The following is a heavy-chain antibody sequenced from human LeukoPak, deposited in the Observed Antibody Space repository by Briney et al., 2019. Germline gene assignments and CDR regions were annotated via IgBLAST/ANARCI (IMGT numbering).Heavy chain of an antibody. J-gene: IGHJ4*02. CDR2: IFSGGRT. CDR3: TTRSSGWYGD. Sequence: GGSLRLSCAASGFTVSSNYMSWVRQAPGKGLEWVSVIFSGGRTFYADSVKGRFTISRDNSKNALYLQMNSLRDEDTAVYYCTTRSSGWYGDWGQGTLVTVSS. V-gene: IGHV3-53*01. CDR1: GFTVSSNY. D-gene: IGHD6-19*01.